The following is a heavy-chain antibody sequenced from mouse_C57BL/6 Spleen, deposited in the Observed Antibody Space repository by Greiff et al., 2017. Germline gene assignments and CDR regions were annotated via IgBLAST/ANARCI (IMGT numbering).Heavy chain of an antibody. V-gene: IGHV1-64*01. CDR3: ARIASNPYYFDY. D-gene: IGHD2-5*01. J-gene: IGHJ2*01. CDR1: GYTFTSYW. Sequence: QVQLQQPGAELVKPGASVKLSCEASGYTFTSYWMHWVKQRPGQGLEWIGMIHPNSGSTNYNEKFKSEATLTVDKSSSTAYMQLSSLTSEDSAVYYCARIASNPYYFDYWGQGTTLTVSS. CDR2: IHPNSGST.